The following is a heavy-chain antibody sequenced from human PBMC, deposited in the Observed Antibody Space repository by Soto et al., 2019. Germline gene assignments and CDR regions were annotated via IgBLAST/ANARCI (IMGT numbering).Heavy chain of an antibody. CDR2: ISSSGHAI. D-gene: IGHD6-13*01. J-gene: IGHJ5*02. CDR1: GCTFGSYS. CDR3: ARGCRGSCWFEH. V-gene: IGHV3-48*04. Sequence: EVQLVASGGGLIQPGGSLRVSCAASGCTFGSYSMAWVRQAPGNGLVWLAYISSSGHAITYGDSANSRFTVSRNNAMDSLYLQLNSLRVADTALYSCARGCRGSCWFEHWGQGTLVTVSS.